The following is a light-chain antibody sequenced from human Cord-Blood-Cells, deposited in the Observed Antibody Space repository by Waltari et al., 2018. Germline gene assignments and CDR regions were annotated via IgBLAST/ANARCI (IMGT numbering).Light chain of an antibody. CDR1: KLGDKY. CDR3: QAWDSSTGV. J-gene: IGLJ1*01. Sequence: SYELTQPPSVSVSPGQTASITCSGDKLGDKYACWYQQKPGQSPVLVIYQDSKRSSGSPERFSGSNSGNTATLTISGTQAMDEADYYCQAWDSSTGVFGTGTKVTVL. V-gene: IGLV3-1*01. CDR2: QDS.